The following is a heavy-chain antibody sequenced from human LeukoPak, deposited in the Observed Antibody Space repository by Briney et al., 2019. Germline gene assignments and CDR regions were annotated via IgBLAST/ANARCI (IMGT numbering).Heavy chain of an antibody. Sequence: SETLSLTCTVSGGSISGYYWGWMRQPPGQGLEWIGYIYYSGTNNYSPSLNSRVTISVDMSKNQFSLKLSSVTAADTAVYYCARHKGAVAGPDYWGQGTLVTVSS. CDR1: GGSISGYY. CDR3: ARHKGAVAGPDY. D-gene: IGHD6-13*01. V-gene: IGHV4-59*08. J-gene: IGHJ4*02. CDR2: IYYSGTN.